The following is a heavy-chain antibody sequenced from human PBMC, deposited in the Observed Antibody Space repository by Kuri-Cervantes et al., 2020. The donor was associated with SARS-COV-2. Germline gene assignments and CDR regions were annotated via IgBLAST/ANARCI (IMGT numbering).Heavy chain of an antibody. CDR2: INPSGGST. CDR3: ARDFCGSTSCYTSYPGEAFDI. Sequence: ASVKVSCKASGYTFTSYYMHWVRQAPGQGLEWMGIINPSGGSTSYADSVKGRFTISRDNSKNTLYLQMNSLRAEDTAVYYCARDFCGSTSCYTSYPGEAFDIWGQGTMVTVSS. D-gene: IGHD2-2*02. V-gene: IGHV1-46*04. J-gene: IGHJ3*02. CDR1: GYTFTSYY.